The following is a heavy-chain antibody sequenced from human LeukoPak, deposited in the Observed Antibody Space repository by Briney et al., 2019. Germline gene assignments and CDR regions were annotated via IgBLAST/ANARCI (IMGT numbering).Heavy chain of an antibody. CDR2: IYPGDSDN. D-gene: IGHD4-11*01. CDR1: GYSFTSSW. Sequence: GESLKIPCKGSGYSFTSSWMGWVRQMPGKGLEGMGNIYPGDSDNRYSPSFQGQVTISAGKSISTAYLQWRSLQASDSVMYYCARHGRRTTVTIFGSTYNWFDPWGQGTLVTVSS. V-gene: IGHV5-51*01. J-gene: IGHJ5*02. CDR3: ARHGRRTTVTIFGSTYNWFDP.